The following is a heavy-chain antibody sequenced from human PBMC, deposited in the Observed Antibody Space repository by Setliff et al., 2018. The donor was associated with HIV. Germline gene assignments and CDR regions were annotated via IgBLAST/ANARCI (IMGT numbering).Heavy chain of an antibody. V-gene: IGHV4-59*03. CDR2: VYHSGTT. CDR1: GDSISRYY. J-gene: IGHJ4*02. Sequence: SETLSLTCSVSGDSISRYYWSWIRQSPARGLEWIGYVYHSGTTNFNPSLKSRVTMSLDTSRSQLSLNLRSVTADDTGVYYCARVALLNDHILTAPEYVDIWGQGTQVTVSS. CDR3: ARVALLNDHILTAPEYVDI. D-gene: IGHD2-15*01.